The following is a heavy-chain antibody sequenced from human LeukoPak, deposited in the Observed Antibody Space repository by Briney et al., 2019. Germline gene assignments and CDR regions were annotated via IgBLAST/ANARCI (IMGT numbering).Heavy chain of an antibody. J-gene: IGHJ4*02. CDR3: ARHRGGNSRWYFDY. CDR2: IYYSGST. D-gene: IGHD4-23*01. Sequence: SETLSLTCTVSGGSISSSSYYWGWIRQPPGKGLEWIGSIYYSGSTYYNPSLKSRVTISVDTSKNQFSLKLSSVTAADTAVYYCARHRGGNSRWYFDYWGQGTLVAVSP. V-gene: IGHV4-39*01. CDR1: GGSISSSSYY.